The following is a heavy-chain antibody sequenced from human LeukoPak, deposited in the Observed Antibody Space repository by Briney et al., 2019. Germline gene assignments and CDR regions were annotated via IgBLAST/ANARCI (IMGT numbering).Heavy chain of an antibody. CDR1: GFTFSSSA. Sequence: GGSLRLSCAASGFTFSSSAMSWVRQAPGKGLEWVSAISGSGGSTYYADSVKGRFTISRDNSKNTLYLQMNSLRAEDTAVYYCAKGYSSAWYAHWGQGTLVTVSS. J-gene: IGHJ5*02. D-gene: IGHD6-19*01. V-gene: IGHV3-23*01. CDR3: AKGYSSAWYAH. CDR2: ISGSGGST.